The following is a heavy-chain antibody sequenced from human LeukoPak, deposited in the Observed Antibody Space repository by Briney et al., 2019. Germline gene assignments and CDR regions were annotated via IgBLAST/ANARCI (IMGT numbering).Heavy chain of an antibody. J-gene: IGHJ4*02. CDR1: GGSFSGYY. D-gene: IGHD6-13*01. CDR3: ARGGGSAATDY. Sequence: TSETLSLTCAVYGGSFSGYYWSWIRQPPGKGLEWIGEINHSGSTNYNPSLKSRVTISVDTSKNQFSQKLSSVTAADTAVYYCARGGGSAATDYWGQGTLVTVSS. CDR2: INHSGST. V-gene: IGHV4-34*01.